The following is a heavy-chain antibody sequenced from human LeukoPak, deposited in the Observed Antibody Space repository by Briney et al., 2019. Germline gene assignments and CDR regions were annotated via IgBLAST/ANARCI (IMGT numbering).Heavy chain of an antibody. CDR3: ARGPTEVNGVLGVY. Sequence: ASVKVSCKASGYTFTGYYIHWVRQAPGQGLEWMGWINPNSGATNFAQKLQGRVTMTTDTSTSTAYMELRSLRSDDTAVYYCARGPTEVNGVLGVYWGQGTLVTVSS. CDR2: INPNSGAT. D-gene: IGHD4-23*01. V-gene: IGHV1-2*02. CDR1: GYTFTGYY. J-gene: IGHJ4*02.